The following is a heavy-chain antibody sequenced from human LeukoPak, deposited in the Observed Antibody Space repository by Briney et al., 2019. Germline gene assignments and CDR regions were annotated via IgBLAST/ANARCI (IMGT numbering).Heavy chain of an antibody. J-gene: IGHJ6*03. Sequence: GGSLRLSCVASGFTLSSYWMSWVRQAPGKGLEWVANIKEDGSEKYYVDSVRGRFTLSRDNAENSLYLQMNSLRVEDTAVYYCARDHHDVLTGYYSNYYNYYYMDVWGKGTTVTVSS. CDR2: IKEDGSEK. D-gene: IGHD3-9*01. CDR3: ARDHHDVLTGYYSNYYNYYYMDV. V-gene: IGHV3-7*01. CDR1: GFTLSSYW.